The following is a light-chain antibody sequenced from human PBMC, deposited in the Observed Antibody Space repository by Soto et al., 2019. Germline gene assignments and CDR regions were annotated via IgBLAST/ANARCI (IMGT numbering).Light chain of an antibody. CDR3: HQYGVSPVT. CDR2: GAS. CDR1: QGVDNY. Sequence: EIVLTQSPGTLSLSPGERATLSCRASQGVDNYLAWYQQKPLQAPRLLIYGASSRATGIPDRFSGSGHGTDFTLTISRLEPEDFAVYYCHQYGVSPVTFGQGTTVEIK. J-gene: IGKJ1*01. V-gene: IGKV3-20*01.